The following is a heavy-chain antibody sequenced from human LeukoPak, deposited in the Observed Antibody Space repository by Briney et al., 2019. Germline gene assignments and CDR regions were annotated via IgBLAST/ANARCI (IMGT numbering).Heavy chain of an antibody. CDR1: GGSFSGYY. Sequence: SETLSLTCAVYGGSFSGYYWSWIRQPPGKGLEWIGEINHSGSTNYNSSLKSRVTISVDTSKNQFSLKLSSVTAADTAVYYCARGHGSSGWFGYWGQGTLVTVSS. V-gene: IGHV4-34*01. CDR2: INHSGST. CDR3: ARGHGSSGWFGY. D-gene: IGHD6-19*01. J-gene: IGHJ4*02.